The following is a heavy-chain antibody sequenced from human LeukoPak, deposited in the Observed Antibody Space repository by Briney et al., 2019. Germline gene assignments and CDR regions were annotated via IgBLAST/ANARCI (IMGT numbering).Heavy chain of an antibody. CDR3: ARGESWAFAY. J-gene: IGHJ4*02. D-gene: IGHD1-26*01. CDR1: GFTFSTYW. CDR2: VKPDGSED. V-gene: IGHV3-7*05. Sequence: GGSLRLSCAASGFTFSTYWMSWVRQAPGKGLEWVANVKPDGSEDYYVDSVKGRFTVSRDNAKNSLYLQMNSLRAEDTAVYYCARGESWAFAYGGQGTLVTVSS.